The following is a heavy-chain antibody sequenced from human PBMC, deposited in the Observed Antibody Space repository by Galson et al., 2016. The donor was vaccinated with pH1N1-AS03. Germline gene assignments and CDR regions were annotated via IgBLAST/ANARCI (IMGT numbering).Heavy chain of an antibody. CDR3: AKKFYYGSGSFIYYFDY. CDR1: GFTFSNYA. J-gene: IGHJ4*02. CDR2: MSGTAGNT. D-gene: IGHD3-10*01. Sequence: LRLSCAASGFTFSNYAMTWVRQAPGKGLEWVSTMSGTAGNTYYTDSVKGRFIISRDNSRNTLYLQMNSLRAEDTALYYCAKKFYYGSGSFIYYFDYWGQGTLVTVSS. V-gene: IGHV3-23*01.